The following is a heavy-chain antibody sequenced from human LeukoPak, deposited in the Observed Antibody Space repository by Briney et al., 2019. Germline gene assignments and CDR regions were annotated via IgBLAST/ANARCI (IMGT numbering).Heavy chain of an antibody. CDR3: AAPTSYYDFWSGYYPPYYYYMDV. J-gene: IGHJ6*03. CDR1: GFTFSSYW. CDR2: IKQDGSEK. V-gene: IGHV3-7*01. D-gene: IGHD3-3*01. Sequence: PGGSLRLSCAASGFTFSSYWMSWVRQAPGKGLEWVANIKQDGSEKYYVDSVKGRFTISRDNAKNSLYLQMNSLRAEDTAVYYCAAPTSYYDFWSGYYPPYYYYMDVWGKGTTVTVSS.